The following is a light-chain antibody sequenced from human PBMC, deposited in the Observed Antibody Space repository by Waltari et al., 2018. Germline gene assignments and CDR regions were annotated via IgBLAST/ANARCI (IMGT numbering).Light chain of an antibody. CDR3: QQYCTTPT. CDR1: ESVLYRSNNKEY. V-gene: IGKV4-1*01. CDR2: WAS. Sequence: DIVMTQFPDSLAVSLGERATINCKSSESVLYRSNNKEYLAWYQQKPGQPAKLIIYWASTRDSGVPDRFSGSGSGTDFTLTISSLQAEDVAVYYCQQYCTTPTFGQGTKVEIK. J-gene: IGKJ1*01.